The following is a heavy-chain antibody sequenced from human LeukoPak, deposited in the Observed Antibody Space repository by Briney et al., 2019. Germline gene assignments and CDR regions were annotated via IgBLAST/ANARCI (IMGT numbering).Heavy chain of an antibody. CDR3: ATTYGSYYFDY. CDR1: GYNFISNW. D-gene: IGHD3-10*01. V-gene: IGHV5-51*01. J-gene: IGHJ4*02. Sequence: GESLKISCKGSGYNFISNWIGWVRQLPGKGLEGMGIIYPGDSDTRYSPSFQGQVTISADKSISTAYLQWSSLKASDTAMYYCATTYGSYYFDYWGQGTLVTVSS. CDR2: IYPGDSDT.